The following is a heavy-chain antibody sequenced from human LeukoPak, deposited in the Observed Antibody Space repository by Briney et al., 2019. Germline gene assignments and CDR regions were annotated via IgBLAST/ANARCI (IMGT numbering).Heavy chain of an antibody. J-gene: IGHJ6*02. CDR2: INHSGST. CDR3: ARGPLKRTRWRYYYYGMDV. Sequence: SETLSLTCAVYGGSFSNYYWSWIRQPPGKGLEWIGEINHSGSTNYNPSLKSRVTISVDTSKNQFSLKLSSVTAADAAVYYCARGPLKRTRWRYYYYGMDVWGQGTTVTVSS. CDR1: GGSFSNYY. D-gene: IGHD2-15*01. V-gene: IGHV4-34*01.